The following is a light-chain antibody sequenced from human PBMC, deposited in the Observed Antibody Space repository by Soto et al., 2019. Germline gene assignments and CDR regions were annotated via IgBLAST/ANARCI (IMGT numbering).Light chain of an antibody. CDR1: QSVSTW. CDR2: ATS. V-gene: IGKV1D-16*01. CDR3: QQYNSYPLK. J-gene: IGKJ1*01. Sequence: DRQMTPPPCSLSQSVVDSVTITRRATQSVSTWLAWYQQKPGKAPRSLIYATSNLQSGVPARFSGSGSGTEFTLTISSLQPEDFATYYCQQYNSYPLKFGQGTKVDIK.